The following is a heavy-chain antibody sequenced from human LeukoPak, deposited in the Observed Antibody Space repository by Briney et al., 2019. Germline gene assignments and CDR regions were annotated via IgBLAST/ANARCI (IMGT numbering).Heavy chain of an antibody. D-gene: IGHD2-2*01. CDR2: IIPILGIA. CDR1: GGTFSSYA. J-gene: IGHJ3*02. Sequence: GASVKVSCKASGGTFSSYAISWVRQAPGQGLEWMGRIIPILGIANYAQKFQGRVTITADKSTSTAYMELSSLRSEDTAVYYCARGGELTSFYDAFDIWGQGTMVTVSS. V-gene: IGHV1-69*04. CDR3: ARGGELTSFYDAFDI.